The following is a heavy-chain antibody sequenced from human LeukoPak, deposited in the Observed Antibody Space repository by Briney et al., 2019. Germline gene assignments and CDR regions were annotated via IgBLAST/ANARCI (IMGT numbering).Heavy chain of an antibody. D-gene: IGHD6-13*01. CDR2: VSRFGGTT. CDR3: VKHVGSRWSNNRFDP. J-gene: IGHJ5*02. Sequence: GGSLRLSCAASGFTFDSYAMSWVRQAPGKGLVWVSAVSRFGGTTYYADSAKGRFTISRDNSNNTVYLQMNSLRVGDMALYYCVKHVGSRWSNNRFDPWGQGTLVTVS. V-gene: IGHV3-23*01. CDR1: GFTFDSYA.